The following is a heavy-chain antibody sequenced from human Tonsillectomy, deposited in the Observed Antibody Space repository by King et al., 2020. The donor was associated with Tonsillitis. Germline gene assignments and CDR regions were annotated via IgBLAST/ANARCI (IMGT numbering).Heavy chain of an antibody. Sequence: VQLVESGGGVVQPGRSLRLSCATSGFNVSNNAMHWVRQAPGRGLEWVAAISYDGGDKSQADSVKGRFTISRDNSKNTVYLQMNSLKAEETALYYCARDPGMGLSFGELALVDGFDFWGQGAIVIVSS. J-gene: IGHJ3*01. CDR1: GFNVSNNA. CDR2: ISYDGGDK. CDR3: ARDPGMGLSFGELALVDGFDF. D-gene: IGHD3-10*01. V-gene: IGHV3-30-3*01.